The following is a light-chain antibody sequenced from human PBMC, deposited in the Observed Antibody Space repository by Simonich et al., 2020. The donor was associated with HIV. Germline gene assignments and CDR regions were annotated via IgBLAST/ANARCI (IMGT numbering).Light chain of an antibody. V-gene: IGKV3-15*01. J-gene: IGKJ4*01. CDR2: GAF. CDR1: QSVSSN. CDR3: QQYNSWPT. Sequence: EIVMTQSPATLSVSPGERATLSCSASQSVSSNLVWYQQKPGQGPRLLISGAFTRATGIPARCSGSWSGTEFTLTISSMQSEDFAVYYCQQYNSWPTFGGGTKVEIK.